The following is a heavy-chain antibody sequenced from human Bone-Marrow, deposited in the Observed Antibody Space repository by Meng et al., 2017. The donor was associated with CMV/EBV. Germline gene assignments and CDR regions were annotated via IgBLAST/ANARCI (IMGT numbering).Heavy chain of an antibody. Sequence: GGSLRLSCAASGFTFSDHYMDWVRQAPGKGLEWVGRTRNKANSYTTEYAASVKGRFIISRDDSDNSLYLQMNSLKTEDTAVYYCASGLAAAGPAPYFDHWGQGTLVTVSS. V-gene: IGHV3-72*01. CDR2: TRNKANSYTT. CDR1: GFTFSDHY. D-gene: IGHD6-13*01. J-gene: IGHJ4*02. CDR3: ASGLAAAGPAPYFDH.